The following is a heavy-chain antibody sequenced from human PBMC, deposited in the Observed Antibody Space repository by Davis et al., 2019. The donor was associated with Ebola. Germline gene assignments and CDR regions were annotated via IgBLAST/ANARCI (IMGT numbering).Heavy chain of an antibody. Sequence: PGGSLRLSCTVSGGSISSHYWSWIRQPPGKRLEWIGYIYYSGSTNYNPSLKSRVTISVDTSKNQFSLKLSSVTAADTAVYYCTRYCSSTSCYGGYYYGMDVWGQGTTVTVSS. V-gene: IGHV4-59*11. CDR2: IYYSGST. D-gene: IGHD2-2*01. J-gene: IGHJ6*02. CDR1: GGSISSHY. CDR3: TRYCSSTSCYGGYYYGMDV.